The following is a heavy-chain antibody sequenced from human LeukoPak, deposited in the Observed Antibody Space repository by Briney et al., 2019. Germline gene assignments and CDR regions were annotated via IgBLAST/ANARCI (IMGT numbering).Heavy chain of an antibody. J-gene: IGHJ1*01. D-gene: IGHD6-6*01. V-gene: IGHV4-30-2*01. CDR2: ISDSGST. Sequence: PSQTLSLTCAVSGGSISSGGYSWSWIRQPPGKGLEWIGYISDSGSTNYNPSLQSRVTISVDTSKNQFSLNLNSVTAADTAVYYCARGGAARLHFQNWGQGTLVTVSS. CDR3: ARGGAARLHFQN. CDR1: GGSISSGGYS.